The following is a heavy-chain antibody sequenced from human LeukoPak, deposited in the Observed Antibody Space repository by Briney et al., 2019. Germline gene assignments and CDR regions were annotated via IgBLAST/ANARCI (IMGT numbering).Heavy chain of an antibody. Sequence: PGRSLRLSCAASGFTFSSYGMHWVRQAPGKGLEWVAVIWYDGSNKYYADSVKGRFTISRDNSKNTLYLQMNSLRAEDTAVYYCARDLLGNYYFDYWGQGTLVTVSS. J-gene: IGHJ4*02. CDR2: IWYDGSNK. CDR3: ARDLLGNYYFDY. V-gene: IGHV3-33*01. CDR1: GFTFSSYG. D-gene: IGHD4-23*01.